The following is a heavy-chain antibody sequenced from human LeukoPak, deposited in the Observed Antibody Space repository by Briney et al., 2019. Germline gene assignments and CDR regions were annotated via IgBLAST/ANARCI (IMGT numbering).Heavy chain of an antibody. CDR2: ISTYNGNT. V-gene: IGHV1-18*01. CDR3: ATSPTIERAGTGDY. D-gene: IGHD6-13*01. CDR1: GFTFTTYG. J-gene: IGHJ4*02. Sequence: GASVSVSCTASGFTFTTYGISWVRQAPGQGLEWVGWISTYNGNTNTDYAQKLQGRVTMTTDTSTSTAYMKLRSLRSDDTAVYHCATSPTIERAGTGDYWGQGTLVTVPS.